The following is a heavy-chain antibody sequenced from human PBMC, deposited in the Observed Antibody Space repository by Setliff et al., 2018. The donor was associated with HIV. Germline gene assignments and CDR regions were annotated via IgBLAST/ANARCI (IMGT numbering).Heavy chain of an antibody. J-gene: IGHJ5*02. D-gene: IGHD5-18*01. CDR1: GDSISRSRYY. CDR3: ARGGDKAPWIQLWARVNWFDP. V-gene: IGHV4-39*01. Sequence: PSETLSLTCVVSGDSISRSRYYWGWIRQPPGKGLEWIGSFYYSGSTSYNPSLKSRVTISGDTSKNQVSLRLSSVTAADTAVCYCARGGDKAPWIQLWARVNWFDPWGQGTLVTVSS. CDR2: FYYSGST.